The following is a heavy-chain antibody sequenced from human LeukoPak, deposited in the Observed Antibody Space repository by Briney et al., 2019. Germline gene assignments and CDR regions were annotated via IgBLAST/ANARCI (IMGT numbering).Heavy chain of an antibody. D-gene: IGHD1-7*01. V-gene: IGHV5-51*01. J-gene: IGHJ6*02. Sequence: GQPLQISCKGSGYSFTNYWIGWVRQMPAKRLEWMGIIYPGDSDTRYSPSFQGQLTISADKSISTAYLQWSSLRAADTAIYYCARQNFGDVWGQGTTVTVSS. CDR3: ARQNFGDV. CDR1: GYSFTNYW. CDR2: IYPGDSDT.